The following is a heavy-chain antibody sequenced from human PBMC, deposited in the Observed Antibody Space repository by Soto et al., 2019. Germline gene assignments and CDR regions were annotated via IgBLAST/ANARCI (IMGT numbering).Heavy chain of an antibody. J-gene: IGHJ4*02. CDR2: INAGNGDT. CDR1: GYSSSTFA. CDR3: ATQGRTTTEFDF. Sequence: ASVKVSCKASGYSSSTFAIHWVRQAPGQRLEWMGWINAGNGDTKYSEKFQGRVTITGRTSASTAYMDLSSLRSEDTAVYYCATQGRTTTEFDFWGQGTLVTVSS. D-gene: IGHD4-4*01. V-gene: IGHV1-3*01.